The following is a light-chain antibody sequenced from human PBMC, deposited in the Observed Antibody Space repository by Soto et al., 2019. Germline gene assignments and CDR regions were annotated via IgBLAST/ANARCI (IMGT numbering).Light chain of an antibody. CDR3: CSFAGDPYV. V-gene: IGLV2-11*01. J-gene: IGLJ1*01. Sequence: QSVLTQPRSVSGSPGQSVAISCTGTSIDVGGYNYVSWYQQHPGKAPKLMIYDVNKRPSGVPDRFSGSKSGNTASLTIFGFQAEDEADYYCCSFAGDPYVFGTGTKVTV. CDR1: SIDVGGYNY. CDR2: DVN.